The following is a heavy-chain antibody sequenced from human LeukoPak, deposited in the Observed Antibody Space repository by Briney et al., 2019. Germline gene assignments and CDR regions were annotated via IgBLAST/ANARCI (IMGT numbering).Heavy chain of an antibody. J-gene: IGHJ4*02. Sequence: SETLSLTCTVSGGSINSYYWSWIRQPPGKGLEWIGYIYYDGSTNYNPSLKSRVTISVDTSKKQFSLKLSSVTAADTAVYYRARETGIAVAGVDYWGQGTLVTVSS. CDR1: GGSINSYY. V-gene: IGHV4-59*12. D-gene: IGHD6-19*01. CDR2: IYYDGST. CDR3: ARETGIAVAGVDY.